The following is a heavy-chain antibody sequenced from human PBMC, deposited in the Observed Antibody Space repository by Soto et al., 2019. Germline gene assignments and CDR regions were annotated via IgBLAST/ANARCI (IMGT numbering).Heavy chain of an antibody. D-gene: IGHD2-2*01. CDR2: IYYSGST. V-gene: IGHV4-59*01. J-gene: IGHJ5*02. Sequence: ASETLSLTCTVAGGSISSYYWNWIRQPPGKGLEWIGYIYYSGSTNYNPSLKSRVTISVDTSKNQFSLKLSSVTAADTAVYYCARDPMGYCSSTSCYVGWFDPWGQGTLVTVSS. CDR3: ARDPMGYCSSTSCYVGWFDP. CDR1: GGSISSYY.